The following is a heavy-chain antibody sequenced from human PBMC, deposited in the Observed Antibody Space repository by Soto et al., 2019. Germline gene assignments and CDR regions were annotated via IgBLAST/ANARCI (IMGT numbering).Heavy chain of an antibody. J-gene: IGHJ4*02. D-gene: IGHD6-19*01. CDR1: GDSVSSNSAA. CDR3: ARLAPGGSGGGGDY. V-gene: IGHV6-1*01. CDR2: TYYRSKWNN. Sequence: PSQTLSLTCAISGDSVSSNSAAWNWIRQSPSRGLEWLGRTYYRSKWNNDYAVSVKGRININPDTSKNHFSLQLTSVTPEDTAVYYCARLAPGGSGGGGDYWGQGTLVTVSS.